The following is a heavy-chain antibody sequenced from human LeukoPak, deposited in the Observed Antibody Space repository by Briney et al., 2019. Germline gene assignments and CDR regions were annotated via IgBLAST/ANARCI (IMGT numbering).Heavy chain of an antibody. D-gene: IGHD3-22*01. CDR1: GFTFSSYS. CDR2: ISSSSSYI. J-gene: IGHJ4*02. Sequence: GGSLRLSCAASGFTFSSYSMNWVRQAPGKGLEWVSSISSSSSYIYYADSVKGRFTISRDNAKNSLYLQMNSLRAEDTAVYYCARDYAGALYDSSGYYDYWGQGTLVTVSS. V-gene: IGHV3-21*01. CDR3: ARDYAGALYDSSGYYDY.